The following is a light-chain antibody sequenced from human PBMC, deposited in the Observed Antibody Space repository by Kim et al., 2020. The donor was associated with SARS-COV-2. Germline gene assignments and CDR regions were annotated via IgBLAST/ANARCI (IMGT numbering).Light chain of an antibody. J-gene: IGLJ3*02. CDR3: QSYDSSLGGPV. CDR1: NSTHRSDYY. CDR2: GSN. V-gene: IGLV1-40*01. Sequence: QRVTHSCAGRNSTHRSDYYVNWYRQLPGTAPKLLIPGSNYRPSGVPDRFSGSKSGTSASLAITGLQAEDEADYYCQSYDSSLGGPVFGGGTKLTVL.